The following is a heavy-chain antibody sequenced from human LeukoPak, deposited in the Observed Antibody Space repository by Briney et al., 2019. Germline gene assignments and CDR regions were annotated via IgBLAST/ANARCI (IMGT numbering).Heavy chain of an antibody. D-gene: IGHD2-15*01. Sequence: SVKVSCKASGGTFSSYAISWVRQAPGQGLEWMGEIIPIFGTANYAQKFQGRVTITTDESTSTAYMELSSLRSEDTAVYYCGRDPQLYCSGGSCYERGHLPDNFDYWGQGTLVTVSS. V-gene: IGHV1-69*05. J-gene: IGHJ4*02. CDR3: GRDPQLYCSGGSCYERGHLPDNFDY. CDR2: IIPIFGTA. CDR1: GGTFSSYA.